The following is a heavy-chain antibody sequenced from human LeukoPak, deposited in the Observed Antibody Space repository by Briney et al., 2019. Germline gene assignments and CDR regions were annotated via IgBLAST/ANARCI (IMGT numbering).Heavy chain of an antibody. V-gene: IGHV4-4*07. Sequence: PSETLSLTCTVSGGSISSYYWSWIRQPAGKGLEWIGRIYTCGSTNYNPSLKSRVTMSVDTSKNQFSLKLSSVTAADTAVYYCARDGEDIAVAGTDWFDPWGQGTLVTVSS. CDR1: GGSISSYY. CDR2: IYTCGST. J-gene: IGHJ5*02. D-gene: IGHD6-19*01. CDR3: ARDGEDIAVAGTDWFDP.